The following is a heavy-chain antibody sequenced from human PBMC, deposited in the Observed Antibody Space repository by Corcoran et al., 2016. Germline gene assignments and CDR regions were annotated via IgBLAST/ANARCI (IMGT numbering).Heavy chain of an antibody. D-gene: IGHD2-2*01. V-gene: IGHV1-69*01. CDR2: IIPIFGTA. J-gene: IGHJ6*02. Sequence: QVQLVQSGAEVKKPGSSVKVSCKASGGTFSSYAISWVRQAPGQGLEWMGGIIPIFGTANYAQKFQGRVTITADESTSPAYMERSSLRSEDTAVYYCASSAGVYCSSTSCPRGPYYYGMDVWGQGTTVTVSS. CDR3: ASSAGVYCSSTSCPRGPYYYGMDV. CDR1: GGTFSSYA.